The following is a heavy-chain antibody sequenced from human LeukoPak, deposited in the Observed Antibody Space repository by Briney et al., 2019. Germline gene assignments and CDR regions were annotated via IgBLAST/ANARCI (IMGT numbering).Heavy chain of an antibody. J-gene: IGHJ4*02. CDR2: IKSKIDGGTT. CDR1: GFTFSDAW. V-gene: IGHV3-15*01. CDR3: PTGLTGSRGH. Sequence: MSGGSLRLPCAASGFTFSDAWMSWVRQAPGKGLEWVGRIKSKIDGGTTDYAAPGKGRFTNSRNNSQNPQFIKLNSLKTDDTAVYYSPTGLTGSRGHWGQGTLVTVSS. D-gene: IGHD1-20*01.